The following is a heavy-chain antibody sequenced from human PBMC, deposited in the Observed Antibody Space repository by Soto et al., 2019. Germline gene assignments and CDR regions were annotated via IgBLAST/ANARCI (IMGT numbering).Heavy chain of an antibody. V-gene: IGHV4-34*01. CDR3: ARGRITMVRGVRYFDY. J-gene: IGHJ4*02. Sequence: SETLSLTCAVYGGSFSGYYGSWIRQPPGKGLEWIGEINHSGSTNYNPSLKSRVTISVDTSKNQFSLKLSSVTAADTAVYYCARGRITMVRGVRYFDYWGQGTLVTVS. CDR1: GGSFSGYY. D-gene: IGHD3-10*01. CDR2: INHSGST.